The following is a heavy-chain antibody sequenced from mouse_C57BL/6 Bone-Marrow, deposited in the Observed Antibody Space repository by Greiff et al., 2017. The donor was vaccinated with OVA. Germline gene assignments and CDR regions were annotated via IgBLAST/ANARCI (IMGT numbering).Heavy chain of an antibody. V-gene: IGHV1-80*01. CDR2: IYPGDGDT. Sequence: QVQLKESGAELVKPGASVKISCKASGYAFSSYWMNWVKQRPGKGLEWIGQIYPGDGDTNYNGKFKGKATLTADKSSSTAYMELRSLTSEDSAVYFCALTQYFDVWGTGTTVTVSS. CDR1: GYAFSSYW. D-gene: IGHD4-1*01. CDR3: ALTQYFDV. J-gene: IGHJ1*03.